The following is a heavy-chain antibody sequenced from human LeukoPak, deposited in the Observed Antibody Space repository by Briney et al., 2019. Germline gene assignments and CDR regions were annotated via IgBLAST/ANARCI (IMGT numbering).Heavy chain of an antibody. Sequence: ASVKVSCTASGYTFTCYYMHWVRQAPGQGLEWMGRINPNSGGTNYAQKFQGRVTMTRDTSISTAYMELSRLRSDDTAVYYCARRYSGSPFDYWRQGTLVTVSS. D-gene: IGHD1-26*01. CDR1: GYTFTCYY. J-gene: IGHJ4*02. V-gene: IGHV1-2*06. CDR2: INPNSGGT. CDR3: ARRYSGSPFDY.